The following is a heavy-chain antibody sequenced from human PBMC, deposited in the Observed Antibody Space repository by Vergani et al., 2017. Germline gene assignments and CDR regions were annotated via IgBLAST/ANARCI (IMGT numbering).Heavy chain of an antibody. CDR3: ARIDRDIVAPAFDY. V-gene: IGHV1-18*01. CDR2: IRAYNGDT. CDR1: GYTFISYG. Sequence: QVQLVQSGAEVKKPGASVKVSCKASGYTFISYGISWVRQAPGQGLEWMGWIRAYNGDTNYAQKFQDRVTMTTDTSTSTAYMELRSLRSDGTAVYFCARIDRDIVAPAFDYWGQGTLVTVSS. D-gene: IGHD5-12*01. J-gene: IGHJ4*02.